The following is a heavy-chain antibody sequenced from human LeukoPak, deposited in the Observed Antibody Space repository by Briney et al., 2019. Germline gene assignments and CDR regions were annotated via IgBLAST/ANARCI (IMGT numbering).Heavy chain of an antibody. Sequence: PGGSLRLSCAASGFTFDDYAMHWVRQAPGKGLEWVSGISWNSGSIGYADSVKGRFTISRDNAKNSLYLQMNSLRAEDMALYYCAKEIYGDYGRGFDYWGQGTLVTVSS. V-gene: IGHV3-9*03. D-gene: IGHD4-17*01. CDR3: AKEIYGDYGRGFDY. CDR2: ISWNSGSI. J-gene: IGHJ4*02. CDR1: GFTFDDYA.